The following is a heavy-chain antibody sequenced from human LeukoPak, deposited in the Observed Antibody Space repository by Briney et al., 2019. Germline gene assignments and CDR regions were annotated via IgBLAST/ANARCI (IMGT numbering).Heavy chain of an antibody. CDR1: GYSFTSCW. V-gene: IGHV5-51*03. J-gene: IGHJ1*01. Sequence: GESLKISCEGYGYSFTSCWIGWVRQMPGKGLEWMGIIYPGDSDTRYSSSFQGQVTISADKSISTAYLQWSSLKASDTATYYCARRGYYDSSGYYEYFQHWGQGTLVTVSS. CDR2: IYPGDSDT. D-gene: IGHD3-22*01. CDR3: ARRGYYDSSGYYEYFQH.